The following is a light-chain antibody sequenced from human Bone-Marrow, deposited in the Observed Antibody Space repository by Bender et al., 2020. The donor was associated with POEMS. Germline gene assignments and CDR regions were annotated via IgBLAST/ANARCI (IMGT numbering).Light chain of an antibody. J-gene: IGLJ3*02. CDR3: LSWDDSLNGWV. Sequence: SGTSSNFGNNAANWYQHVPGTAPKLLIYSNNQRPSGVPDRFSASTSGTSASLAISGLHSDDEADYYCLSWDDSLNGWVFGGGTKLTVL. CDR1: SSNFGNNA. V-gene: IGLV1-44*01. CDR2: SNN.